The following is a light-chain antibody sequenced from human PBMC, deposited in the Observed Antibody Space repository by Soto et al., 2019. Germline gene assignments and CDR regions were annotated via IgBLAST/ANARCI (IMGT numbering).Light chain of an antibody. CDR3: QQDYNLPLT. Sequence: EIVLTQSPATLSLSPGQRATLSCRASQSVRSNFLSWYQQKPGQAPSLLIYAASARTAGSPARCSGSWWGTFFILTISRVPHDDVAVYCRQQDYNLPLTFGGGTKVEIK. CDR1: QSVRSNF. J-gene: IGKJ4*02. V-gene: IGKV3D-7*01. CDR2: AAS.